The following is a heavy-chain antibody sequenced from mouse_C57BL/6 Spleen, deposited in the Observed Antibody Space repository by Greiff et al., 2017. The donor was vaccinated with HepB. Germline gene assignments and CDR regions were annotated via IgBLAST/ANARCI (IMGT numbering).Heavy chain of an antibody. Sequence: EVKLVESGEGLVKPGGSLKLSCAASGFTFSSYAMSWVRQTPEKRLEWVAYISSGGDYTYYADTVKGRFTISRDNARNTLYLQMSSLKSEDTAMYYCTREVSTVARVFDYWGQGTTLTVSS. D-gene: IGHD1-1*01. J-gene: IGHJ2*01. CDR2: ISSGGDYT. CDR3: TREVSTVARVFDY. V-gene: IGHV5-9-1*02. CDR1: GFTFSSYA.